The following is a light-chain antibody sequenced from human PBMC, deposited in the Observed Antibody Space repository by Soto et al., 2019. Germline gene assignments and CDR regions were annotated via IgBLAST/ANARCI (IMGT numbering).Light chain of an antibody. CDR3: SLYTSSSTLGVV. CDR2: EVS. CDR1: SSDVGSYNR. V-gene: IGLV2-18*01. Sequence: QSALTQPPSVSGSPGQSVTISCTGTSSDVGSYNRVSWYQQPPGTAPKLMIYEVSNRPSGVPDRFSGSKSGNTASLTISGLQAEDEADYYCSLYTSSSTLGVVFGGGTKLTVL. J-gene: IGLJ2*01.